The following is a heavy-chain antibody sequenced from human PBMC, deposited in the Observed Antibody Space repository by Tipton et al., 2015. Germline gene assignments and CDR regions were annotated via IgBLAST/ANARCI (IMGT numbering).Heavy chain of an antibody. V-gene: IGHV3-72*01. Sequence: SLRLSCAASGFIFSDYYMDWVRQAPGKGLEWIGRSRSKAQGYTTEYAASVKGRFTVSRDESKDSMYLQMNSLRAEDTAVYYCADKRLPAWGQGTLVTVSS. CDR1: GFIFSDYY. CDR2: SRSKAQGYTT. J-gene: IGHJ4*02. CDR3: ADKRLPA. D-gene: IGHD1-1*01.